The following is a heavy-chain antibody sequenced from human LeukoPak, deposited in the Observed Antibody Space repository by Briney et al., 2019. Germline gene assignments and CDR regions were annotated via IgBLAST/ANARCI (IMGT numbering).Heavy chain of an antibody. J-gene: IGHJ4*02. CDR2: IYYSGST. CDR1: GGSITSYY. CDR3: ARGLYDYVWGSYRENYYFDY. V-gene: IGHV4-59*01. Sequence: PSETLSLTCTVSGGSITSYYWSWMRQPPGKGLEWTEYIYYSGSTNYNPSLKSRVTISVDTSKNQFSLKLSSVTAADTAVYYCARGLYDYVWGSYRENYYFDYWGQGTLVTVSS. D-gene: IGHD3-16*02.